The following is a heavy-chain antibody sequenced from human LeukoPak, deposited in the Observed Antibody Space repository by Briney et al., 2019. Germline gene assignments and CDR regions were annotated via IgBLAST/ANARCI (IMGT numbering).Heavy chain of an antibody. D-gene: IGHD2-21*01. CDR2: IKEDESEK. CDR3: ARDQVGIADY. J-gene: IGHJ4*02. V-gene: IGHV3-7*03. CDR1: GFIFNNYW. Sequence: PGGSLRLSCGVSGFIFNNYWMSWVRQAPGKGLEWVANIKEDESEKNYVDSVKGRFTISRDNAKNSVFLQMSSLRAEDTAVYYCARDQVGIADYWGQGTLVTVSS.